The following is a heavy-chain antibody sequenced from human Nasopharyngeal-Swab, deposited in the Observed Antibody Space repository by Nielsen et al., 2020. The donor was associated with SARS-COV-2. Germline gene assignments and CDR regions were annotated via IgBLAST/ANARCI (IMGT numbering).Heavy chain of an antibody. V-gene: IGHV4-59*08. CDR3: ARQYSGSYGYDY. CDR2: IYSSGNT. Sequence: SETLSLTCTVSGGPMNNYYWTWIRQVPGKGLEWIGYIYSSGNTNYNPSLRSRVTISADTSKMQLSLKLRSVTAADTAFYYCARQYSGSYGYDYWGQGFLVTVSS. J-gene: IGHJ4*02. CDR1: GGPMNNYY. D-gene: IGHD1-26*01.